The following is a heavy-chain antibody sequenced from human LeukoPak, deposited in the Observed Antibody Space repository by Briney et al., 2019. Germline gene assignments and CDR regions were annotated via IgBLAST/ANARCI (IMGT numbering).Heavy chain of an antibody. CDR1: GFTFSSFA. CDR3: VRGMVIPDS. D-gene: IGHD2-8*01. Sequence: AGSLRLSCAASGFTFSSFAMSWVRQAPGKGLDWVSSITSGGGTNYVDSVKGRFTMSRDNSKNTLYLEMNSLRGEDTAIYYCVRGMVIPDSWGEGTLDTVSS. V-gene: IGHV3-23*01. J-gene: IGHJ4*02. CDR2: ITSGGGT.